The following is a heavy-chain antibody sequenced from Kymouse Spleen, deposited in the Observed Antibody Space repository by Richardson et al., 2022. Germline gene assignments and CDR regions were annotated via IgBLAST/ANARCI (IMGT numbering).Heavy chain of an antibody. Sequence: QVQLQQWGAGLLKPSETLSLTCAVYGGSFSGYYWSWIRQPPGKGLEWIGEINHSGSTNYNPSLKSRVTISVDTSKNQFSLKLSSVTAADTAVYYCAREDYYGSGSYYENYWGQGTLVTVSS. V-gene: IGHV4-34*01. J-gene: IGHJ4*02. CDR1: GGSFSGYY. D-gene: IGHD3-10*01. CDR2: INHSGST. CDR3: AREDYYGSGSYYENY.